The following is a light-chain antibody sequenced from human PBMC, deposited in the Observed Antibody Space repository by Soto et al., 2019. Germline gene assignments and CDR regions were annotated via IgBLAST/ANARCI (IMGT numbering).Light chain of an antibody. V-gene: IGLV2-14*01. CDR3: SSYTSSSGV. CDR2: EVS. Sequence: QSALTKPASVSGSPGQSITISCTGTSSDVGGYNYVSWYQQHPGKAHKLMIYEVSNRPSGVSNRFSGSKSGNTASLTISGLQAEDEADYYCSSYTSSSGVFGTGTKVTVL. CDR1: SSDVGGYNY. J-gene: IGLJ1*01.